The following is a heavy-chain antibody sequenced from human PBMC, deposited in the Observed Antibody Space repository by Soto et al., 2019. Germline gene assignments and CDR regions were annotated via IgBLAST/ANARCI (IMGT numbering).Heavy chain of an antibody. V-gene: IGHV1-8*01. CDR2: MNPNSGNT. Sequence: QVQLVQSGAVVKKPGASVKVSCKASGYTFTSYDINWVRQATGQGLEWMGWMNPNSGNTGYAQKFQGRVTMTRNTXIXTXFMELSSLRSEDTAVYYCARSKKYQLLSYYYYGMDVWGQGTTVTVSS. J-gene: IGHJ6*02. CDR1: GYTFTSYD. CDR3: ARSKKYQLLSYYYYGMDV. D-gene: IGHD2-2*01.